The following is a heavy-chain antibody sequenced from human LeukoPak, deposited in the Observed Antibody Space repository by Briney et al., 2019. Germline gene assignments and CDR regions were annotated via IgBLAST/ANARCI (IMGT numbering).Heavy chain of an antibody. CDR2: ISWNSGSI. CDR3: AKDIRRWLQTPHY. D-gene: IGHD5-24*01. Sequence: GRSLRLSCAASGFTFDDYAMHWVRQAPGKGLEWVSGISWNSGSIGYADSVKGRFTISRDNAKNSLYLQMNSLRAEDTALYYCAKDIRRWLQTPHYWGQGTLVTVSS. CDR1: GFTFDDYA. J-gene: IGHJ4*02. V-gene: IGHV3-9*01.